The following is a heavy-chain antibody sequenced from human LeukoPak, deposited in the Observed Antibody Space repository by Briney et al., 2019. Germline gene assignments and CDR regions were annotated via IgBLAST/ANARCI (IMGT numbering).Heavy chain of an antibody. J-gene: IGHJ4*02. D-gene: IGHD3-3*01. V-gene: IGHV1-69*05. Sequence: SVKVSCKASGGTFSSYAISWVRQAPGQGLEWMGRIIPIFGTANYAQKFQGRVTIATDESTSTAYMELSSLRSEDTAVYYCARGRFLEWLFLDYWGQGTLVTVSS. CDR1: GGTFSSYA. CDR3: ARGRFLEWLFLDY. CDR2: IIPIFGTA.